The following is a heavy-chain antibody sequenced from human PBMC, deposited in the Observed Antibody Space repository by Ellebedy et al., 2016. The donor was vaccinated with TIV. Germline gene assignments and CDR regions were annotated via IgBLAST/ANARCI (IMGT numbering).Heavy chain of an antibody. CDR1: GFTFSSYW. Sequence: GGSLRLXXAASGFTFSSYWMQWVRQAPGKGLEWVANIKQAGSEKHYVDSVRGRFTISRDNAKNSLYLQMNSLRAEDTAVYYCARRYFDLWGRGTLVTVSS. CDR2: IKQAGSEK. J-gene: IGHJ2*01. CDR3: ARRYFDL. V-gene: IGHV3-7*01.